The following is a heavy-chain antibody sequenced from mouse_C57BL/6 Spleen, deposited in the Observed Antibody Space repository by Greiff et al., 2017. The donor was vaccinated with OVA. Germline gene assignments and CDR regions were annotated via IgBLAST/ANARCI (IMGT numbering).Heavy chain of an antibody. V-gene: IGHV3-6*01. D-gene: IGHD1-1*01. CDR1: GYSITSGYY. CDR2: ISYDGSN. Sequence: EVQLQQSGPGLVKPSQSLSLTCSVTGYSITSGYYWNWIRQFPGNKLEWMGYISYDGSNNYNPSLKNRISITRDTSKNQFFLKLNSVTTEDTATYYCARGLRESFDYWGQGTTLTVSS. CDR3: ARGLRESFDY. J-gene: IGHJ2*01.